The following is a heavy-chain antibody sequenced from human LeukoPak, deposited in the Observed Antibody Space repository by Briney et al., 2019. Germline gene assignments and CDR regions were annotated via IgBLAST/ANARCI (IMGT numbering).Heavy chain of an antibody. J-gene: IGHJ4*02. V-gene: IGHV4-59*12. CDR1: GGSISSYY. D-gene: IGHD3-10*01. CDR2: IYCSGST. CDR3: AGGRGVRGSLDY. Sequence: SETLSLTCTVSGGSISSYYWSWIRQPPGKGLEWIGYIYCSGSTNYNPSLKSRVTISLDTSKSQFSLKLSSVTAADTAVYYCAGGRGVRGSLDYWGQGTLVTVSS.